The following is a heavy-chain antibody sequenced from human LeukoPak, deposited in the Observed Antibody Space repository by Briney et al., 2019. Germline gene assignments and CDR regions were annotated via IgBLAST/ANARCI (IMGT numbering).Heavy chain of an antibody. CDR2: IGGSGTYA. CDR1: GFTFSNYA. V-gene: IGHV3-23*01. J-gene: IGHJ4*02. D-gene: IGHD2-2*01. CDR3: AKLGCSSTSCRQAFDY. Sequence: PGGSLRLSCAASGFTFSNYAMSWVRQAPGKGLEWVSGIGGSGTYAYYADSLKGRFTISRDNSKNTLCLQMNSLRAEDTAVYYCAKLGCSSTSCRQAFDYWGQGTLVTVSS.